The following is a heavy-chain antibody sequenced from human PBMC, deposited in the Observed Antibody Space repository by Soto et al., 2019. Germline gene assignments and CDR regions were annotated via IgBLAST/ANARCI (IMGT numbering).Heavy chain of an antibody. J-gene: IGHJ6*02. CDR1: GFTFSSYS. V-gene: IGHV3-21*01. CDR2: ISSSSSYI. D-gene: IGHD2-15*01. CDR3: ARDLRYCSGGSCYPRSHYGMDV. Sequence: GGSLRLSCAASGFTFSSYSMNWFRQAPGKGLEWVSSISSSSSYIYYADSVKGRFTISRDNAKNSLYLQMNSLRAEDTAVYYCARDLRYCSGGSCYPRSHYGMDVWGQGTTVTVSS.